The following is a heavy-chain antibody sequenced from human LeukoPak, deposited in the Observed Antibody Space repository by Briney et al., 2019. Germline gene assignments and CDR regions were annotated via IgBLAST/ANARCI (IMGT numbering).Heavy chain of an antibody. J-gene: IGHJ4*02. V-gene: IGHV3-23*01. Sequence: GGSLRLSCAASGFTFGSSDMSWVRQAPGKGLEWVSGISGRGDNTSYADSVKGRFTISRDNSKNTLYLQMNSLRAEDTAVYYCAKRPRWLQFHYWGQGTLVTVSS. CDR1: GFTFGSSD. D-gene: IGHD5-24*01. CDR2: ISGRGDNT. CDR3: AKRPRWLQFHY.